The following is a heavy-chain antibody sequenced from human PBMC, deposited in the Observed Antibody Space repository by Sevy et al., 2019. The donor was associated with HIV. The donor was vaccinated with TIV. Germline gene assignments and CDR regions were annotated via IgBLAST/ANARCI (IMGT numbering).Heavy chain of an antibody. Sequence: GGSLRLSCAASGFTFSSYAMNWVRQAPGKGLQWVSGIGGSAGSTYYADSVKGRFSISRDNSKNTLYLLMDNLRAEDTAVYYCAGRGESQRDLDYWGQGTLVTVSS. CDR3: AGRGESQRDLDY. J-gene: IGHJ4*02. V-gene: IGHV3-23*01. CDR2: IGGSAGST. D-gene: IGHD3-16*01. CDR1: GFTFSSYA.